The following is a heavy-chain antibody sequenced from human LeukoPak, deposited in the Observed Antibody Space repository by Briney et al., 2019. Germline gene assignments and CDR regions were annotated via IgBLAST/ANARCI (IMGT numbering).Heavy chain of an antibody. CDR3: ARDKFPLAVAGRGGVDY. D-gene: IGHD6-19*01. CDR2: MNPNSGNT. CDR1: GYTFTSYD. V-gene: IGHV1-8*01. J-gene: IGHJ4*02. Sequence: ASVKVSCKASGYTFTSYDINWVRQATGQGLEWMRWMNPNSGNTNYAQKLQGRVTMTTDTSTSTAYMELSRLRSDDTAVYYCARDKFPLAVAGRGGVDYWGQGTLVTVSS.